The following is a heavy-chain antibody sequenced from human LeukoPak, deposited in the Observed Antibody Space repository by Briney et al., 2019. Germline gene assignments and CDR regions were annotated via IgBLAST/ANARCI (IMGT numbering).Heavy chain of an antibody. J-gene: IGHJ4*02. Sequence: GGSLRLSCAASGFTFSNYGMHWVRQAPGKGLEWVAFIRYDGSNKYYADSVKGRFTISRDNSKNTLYLQMNSLRLEDTAVYYCAKQGIDILTGYYDKAFDYWGQGTLVTVSS. CDR3: AKQGIDILTGYYDKAFDY. CDR2: IRYDGSNK. CDR1: GFTFSNYG. D-gene: IGHD3-9*01. V-gene: IGHV3-30*02.